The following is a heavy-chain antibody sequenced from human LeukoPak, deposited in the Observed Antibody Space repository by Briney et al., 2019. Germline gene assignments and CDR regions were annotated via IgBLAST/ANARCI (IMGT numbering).Heavy chain of an antibody. D-gene: IGHD6-19*01. Sequence: PGGSLRLSCAASGFTFSSYAMSWVRQAPGKGLEWVSVIYSGGSTYYADSVKGRFTISRDNSKNTLYLQMNSLRAEDTAVYYCARIRAVAGRGLDYWGQGTLVTVSS. CDR3: ARIRAVAGRGLDY. CDR1: GFTFSSYA. CDR2: IYSGGST. V-gene: IGHV3-53*01. J-gene: IGHJ4*02.